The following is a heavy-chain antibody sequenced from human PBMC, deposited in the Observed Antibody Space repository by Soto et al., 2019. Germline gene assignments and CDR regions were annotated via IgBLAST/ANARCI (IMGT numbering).Heavy chain of an antibody. J-gene: IGHJ4*02. Sequence: PGESLKISCAASGFAFGSYWMHWVRQAPGKGLVWVSRISQDGAIATQADSVKGRFTISRDNAKNTLFLQMNSLRADDTAVYYCLRDQRHWNEFADQWGQGTLVTVSS. CDR2: ISQDGAIA. D-gene: IGHD1-1*01. CDR3: LRDQRHWNEFADQ. V-gene: IGHV3-74*01. CDR1: GFAFGSYW.